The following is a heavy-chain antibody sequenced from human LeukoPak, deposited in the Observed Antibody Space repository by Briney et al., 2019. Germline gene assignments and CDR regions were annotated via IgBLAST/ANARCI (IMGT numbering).Heavy chain of an antibody. CDR2: MNPNSGNT. D-gene: IGHD3-9*01. CDR3: ARASVLRYFDWFNPRYYYYGMDV. Sequence: VASVKVSCKASGYTFTSYDINWVRQATGQGLEWMGWMNPNSGNTGYAQKFQGRVTMTRNTSISTAYMELSSLRSEDTAVYYCARASVLRYFDWFNPRYYYYGMDVWGQGTTVTVSS. V-gene: IGHV1-8*01. J-gene: IGHJ6*02. CDR1: GYTFTSYD.